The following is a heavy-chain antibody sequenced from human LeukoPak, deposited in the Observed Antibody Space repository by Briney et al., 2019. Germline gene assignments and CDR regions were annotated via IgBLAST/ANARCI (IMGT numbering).Heavy chain of an antibody. J-gene: IGHJ4*02. CDR3: AKDQENSSGWYTDY. V-gene: IGHV3-30*18. D-gene: IGHD6-19*01. CDR2: ISYDASNK. CDR1: GFPFSTYG. Sequence: GGSLRLSCAASGFPFSTYGMHWVRQAPGKGLEWVAVISYDASNKYYPDSVKGRFTISRDNSKNTLYLQMKSLRAEDTAVYYCAKDQENSSGWYTDYWGQGTLVIVSS.